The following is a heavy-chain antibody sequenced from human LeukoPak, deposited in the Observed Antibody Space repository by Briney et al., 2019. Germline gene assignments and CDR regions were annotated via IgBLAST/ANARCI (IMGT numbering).Heavy chain of an antibody. Sequence: ASVKVSCKASGYTFTSYGISWVRQAPGQGLEWMGRISAYNGNTNYAQKLQGRVTMTTDTSTSTAYMELRSLSSDDTAVYYCARDLMRAADFDYWGQGTLVTVSS. CDR2: ISAYNGNT. CDR3: ARDLMRAADFDY. J-gene: IGHJ4*02. V-gene: IGHV1-18*01. CDR1: GYTFTSYG. D-gene: IGHD6-13*01.